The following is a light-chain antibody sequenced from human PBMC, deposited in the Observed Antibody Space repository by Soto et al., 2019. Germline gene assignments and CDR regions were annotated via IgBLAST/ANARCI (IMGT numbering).Light chain of an antibody. Sequence: IVLTPSPATLSLFPWERATLSSRSSQSVSIYLAWYQQKPGQAPRLLIYDASNRATGIPARFSGSGSGTDFTLTISSLEPEDFAVYYCQQRSNWPPEINFGQGTRLEIK. CDR2: DAS. CDR3: QQRSNWPPEIN. V-gene: IGKV3-11*01. CDR1: QSVSIY. J-gene: IGKJ5*01.